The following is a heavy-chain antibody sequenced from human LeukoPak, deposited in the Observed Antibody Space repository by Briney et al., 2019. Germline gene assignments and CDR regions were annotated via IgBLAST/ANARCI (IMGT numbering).Heavy chain of an antibody. CDR1: GGSISSYY. CDR2: SYYSGST. Sequence: PSETLSLTCTVSGGSISSYYWSWIRQPPGKGLEWIGYSYYSGSTNYNPSLKSRVTISVDTSKNQFSLKLSSVTAADTAVYFCARDSSIAAHYFDYWGQGTQVTVSS. V-gene: IGHV4-59*01. CDR3: ARDSSIAAHYFDY. D-gene: IGHD6-6*01. J-gene: IGHJ4*02.